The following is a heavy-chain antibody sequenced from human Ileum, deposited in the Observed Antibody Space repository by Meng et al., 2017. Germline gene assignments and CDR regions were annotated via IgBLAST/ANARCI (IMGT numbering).Heavy chain of an antibody. V-gene: IGHV3-74*01. Sequence: GDSLKISCAASGFTFSSFWMHWVRQDPGKGLVWVACIKSDGTFTRYADFVKGRFTISRDNAKNTLYLEMSSLRAEDTAVYYCARDLGRRHSSDWYTWFDPWGQGTLVTVSS. J-gene: IGHJ5*02. CDR2: IKSDGTFT. CDR3: ARDLGRRHSSDWYTWFDP. CDR1: GFTFSSFW. D-gene: IGHD6-19*01.